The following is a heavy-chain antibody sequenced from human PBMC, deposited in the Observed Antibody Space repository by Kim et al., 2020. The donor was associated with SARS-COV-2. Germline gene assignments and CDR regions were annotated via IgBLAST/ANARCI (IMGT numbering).Heavy chain of an antibody. CDR3: ASRIAVAGIDY. CDR1: GFTFSSYS. J-gene: IGHJ4*02. Sequence: GGSLRLSCAASGFTFSSYSMNWVRQAPGKGLEWVSSISSSSSYIYYADSVKGRFTISRDNAKNSLYLQMNSLRAEDTAVYYCASRIAVAGIDYWGQGTLVTVSS. V-gene: IGHV3-21*01. D-gene: IGHD6-19*01. CDR2: ISSSSSYI.